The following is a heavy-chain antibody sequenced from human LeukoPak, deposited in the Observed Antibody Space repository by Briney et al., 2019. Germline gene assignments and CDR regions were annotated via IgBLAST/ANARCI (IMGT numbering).Heavy chain of an antibody. CDR2: ISYDGSNK. CDR1: GFTFSSYA. V-gene: IGHV3-30*04. J-gene: IGHJ6*04. CDR3: AKDGVVVAATPDYYYYGMDV. D-gene: IGHD2-15*01. Sequence: GGSLRLSCAASGFTFSSYAMHGVRQAPGRGLEGVAVISYDGSNKYYADSVKGRFTISRDNSKNTLYLQMNSLRAEDTAVYYCAKDGVVVAATPDYYYYGMDVWGKGTTVTVSS.